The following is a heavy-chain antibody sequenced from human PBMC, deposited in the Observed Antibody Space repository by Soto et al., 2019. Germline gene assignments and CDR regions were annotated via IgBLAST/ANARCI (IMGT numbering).Heavy chain of an antibody. CDR2: INPNSGGT. D-gene: IGHD3-10*01. V-gene: IGHV1-2*04. CDR3: ARYVLLWFGAPSQSYNWFDP. Sequence: GASVKVSCKASGYTFTSYGISWVRQAPGQGLEWMGWINPNSGGTNYAQKFQGWVTMTRDTSISTAYMELSSLRSEDTAVYYCARYVLLWFGAPSQSYNWFDPWGQGTLVTVSS. J-gene: IGHJ5*02. CDR1: GYTFTSYG.